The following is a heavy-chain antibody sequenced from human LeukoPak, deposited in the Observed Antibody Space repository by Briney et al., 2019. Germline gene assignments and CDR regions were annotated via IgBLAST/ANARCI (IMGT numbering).Heavy chain of an antibody. CDR2: IRSKANNYAT. D-gene: IGHD4-17*01. J-gene: IGHJ4*02. CDR1: GFSFSGSA. V-gene: IGHV3-73*01. CDR3: TRLYDTVTKSIDY. Sequence: PGGSLRLSCAASGFSFSGSAIHWVRQASGKGLEWVGRIRSKANNYATAYAESVKGRFTISRDDSDNTAYLQMNSLKTEDTAVYYCTRLYDTVTKSIDYWGQGILVTVSS.